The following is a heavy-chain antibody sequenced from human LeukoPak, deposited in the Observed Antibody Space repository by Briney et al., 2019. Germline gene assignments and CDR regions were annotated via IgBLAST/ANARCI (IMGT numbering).Heavy chain of an antibody. CDR2: IYHSGTTYSGST. CDR3: ARAGGYGLIDY. Sequence: SETLSLTCNVSGASMGNYYWVWIRQPPGKGLEWIGSIYHSGTTYSGSTYYNPSLKSRVTISLDTSKNQFSLKVGSMTAADTAVYYCARAGGYGLIDYWGQGTLVTVSS. CDR1: GASMGNYY. J-gene: IGHJ4*02. D-gene: IGHD5-18*01. V-gene: IGHV4-39*07.